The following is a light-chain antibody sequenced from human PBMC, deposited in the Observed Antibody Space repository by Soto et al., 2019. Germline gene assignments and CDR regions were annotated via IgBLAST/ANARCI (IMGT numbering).Light chain of an antibody. V-gene: IGKV3D-15*01. CDR1: QSVYSN. Sequence: EIVMTQSPATLSVSPGERATLSCRASQSVYSNLAWYQQKPGQAPRLLIYDASSRATGIPARFSGSGSGTDFTLTISSLEPEDFAVYYCQQYNNWPGTFGQGTKVDI. J-gene: IGKJ1*01. CDR2: DAS. CDR3: QQYNNWPGT.